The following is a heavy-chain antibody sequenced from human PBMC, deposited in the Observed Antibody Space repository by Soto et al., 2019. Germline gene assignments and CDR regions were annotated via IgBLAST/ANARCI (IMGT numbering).Heavy chain of an antibody. V-gene: IGHV4-59*01. CDR3: ARDLTISSTDGPLDP. Sequence: SETLSLTCTVSGGSMSRYYWTWIRQPPGKGLEWIGNIQYTGSTNYNPSLKSRVTILLGTSTSQFSLKVSSVTAADTAVYYCARDLTISSTDGPLDPWGHGTLVTVSS. J-gene: IGHJ5*02. CDR2: IQYTGST. D-gene: IGHD1-1*01. CDR1: GGSMSRYY.